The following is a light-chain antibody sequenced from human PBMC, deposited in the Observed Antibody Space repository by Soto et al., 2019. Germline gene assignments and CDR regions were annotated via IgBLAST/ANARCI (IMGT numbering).Light chain of an antibody. J-gene: IGLJ3*02. Sequence: QLVLTQSPSASASLGASVKLTCTLSSGYSTYGIAWHQQQPEKGPRFLMKLNSDGSHNKGDGIPDRFSGSSSGAERYLTISSLQLEDKADYYCQTWGTGIWVFGGGTKLTVL. CDR2: LNSDGSH. CDR3: QTWGTGIWV. V-gene: IGLV4-69*01. CDR1: SGYSTYG.